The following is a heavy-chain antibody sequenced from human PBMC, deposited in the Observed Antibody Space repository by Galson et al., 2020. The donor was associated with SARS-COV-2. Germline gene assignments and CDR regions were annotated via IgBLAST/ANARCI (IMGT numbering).Heavy chain of an antibody. CDR2: IIPIFGTA. CDR3: AREDYYVSSGYYSSWFDP. J-gene: IGHJ5*02. Sequence: SVKVSCKASGGTFSSYAISWVRQAPGQGLEWMGGIIPIFGTANYAQKFQGRVTITADESTSTAYMELSSLRSEDTAVYYCAREDYYVSSGYYSSWFDPWGQGTLVTVSS. V-gene: IGHV1-69*13. D-gene: IGHD3-22*01. CDR1: GGTFSSYA.